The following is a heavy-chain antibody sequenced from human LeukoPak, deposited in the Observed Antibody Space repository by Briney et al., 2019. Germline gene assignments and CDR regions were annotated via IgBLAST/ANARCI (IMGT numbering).Heavy chain of an antibody. J-gene: IGHJ4*02. CDR2: ISGSGGST. D-gene: IGHD3-10*01. CDR1: GFTFSSYA. V-gene: IGHV3-23*01. Sequence: GGSLRLSCAASGFTFSSYAMSWVRQAPGKGLEWVSAISGSGGSTYYADSVKGRFTNSRDNSKNTLYLQMNSLRAEDTAVYYCATPAPLLWFGDTHDYWGQGTLVTVSS. CDR3: ATPAPLLWFGDTHDY.